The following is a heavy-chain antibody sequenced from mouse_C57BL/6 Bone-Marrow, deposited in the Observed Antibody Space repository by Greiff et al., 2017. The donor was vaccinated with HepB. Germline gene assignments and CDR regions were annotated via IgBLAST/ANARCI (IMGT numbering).Heavy chain of an antibody. Sequence: EVKLMESGGGLVQPGGSLKLSCAASGFTFSDYYMYWVRQTPEKRLEWVAYISNGGGSTYYPDTVKGRFTISRDNAKNTLYLQMSRLKSEDTAMYYCARLYGSIYVDWYFDVWGTGTTVTVSS. CDR1: GFTFSDYY. V-gene: IGHV5-12*01. CDR3: ARLYGSIYVDWYFDV. J-gene: IGHJ1*03. CDR2: ISNGGGST. D-gene: IGHD1-1*01.